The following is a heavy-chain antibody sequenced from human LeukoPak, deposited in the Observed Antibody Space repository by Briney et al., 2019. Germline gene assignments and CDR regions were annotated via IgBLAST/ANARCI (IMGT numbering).Heavy chain of an antibody. CDR2: ISWNSGSI. CDR1: GFTFDDYA. J-gene: IGHJ4*02. CDR3: AKSDYGSGRPLDY. Sequence: PGGSLRLSCAASGFTFDDYAMHWVRQAPGKGLEWVSGISWNSGSIGYADSVKGRFTISRDNAKNSLYLQMNSLGAEDTALYYCAKSDYGSGRPLDYWGQGTLVTVSS. V-gene: IGHV3-9*01. D-gene: IGHD3-10*01.